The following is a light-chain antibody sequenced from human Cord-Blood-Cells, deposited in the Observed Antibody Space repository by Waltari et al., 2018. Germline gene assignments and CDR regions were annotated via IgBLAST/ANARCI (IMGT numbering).Light chain of an antibody. CDR3: QQSYSTPYT. V-gene: IGKV1-39*01. CDR1: QSISSS. Sequence: DIQMSQSPSSLSASVGDRVTITCRASQSISSSVNWYEQKPGKAPKHLIYAASSLQSGLPSGFSGRGSGTDFTRTISSLQPEDFATYYCQQSYSTPYTFGQGTKLEIK. CDR2: AAS. J-gene: IGKJ2*01.